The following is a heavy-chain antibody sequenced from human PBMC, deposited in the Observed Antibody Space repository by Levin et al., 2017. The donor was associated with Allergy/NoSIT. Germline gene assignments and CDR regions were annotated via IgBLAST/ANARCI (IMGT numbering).Heavy chain of an antibody. CDR1: GFTFSSYW. J-gene: IGHJ5*02. CDR2: IKEDGSEK. CDR3: ARGLFDT. Sequence: ASVKVSCAASGFTFSSYWMKWVRQAPGKGLECVANIKEDGSEKYYVDSVKGRFTISRDNAKNSLYLQMNSLRAEDTAVYYCARGLFDTWGQGTLVTVSS. V-gene: IGHV3-7*04.